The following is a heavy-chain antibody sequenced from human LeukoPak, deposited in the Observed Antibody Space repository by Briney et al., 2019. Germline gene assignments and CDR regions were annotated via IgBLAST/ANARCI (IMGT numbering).Heavy chain of an antibody. CDR2: INSDGSST. CDR3: AKFEQWLFRPNLDY. Sequence: GGSLRLSCAASGFTFSTYWMDWVRQAPGKGLVWVSRINSDGSSTIYADPVKGRFTISRDNSKNTLYLQMNSLRAEDTAVYYCAKFEQWLFRPNLDYWGQGTLVTVSS. D-gene: IGHD6-19*01. V-gene: IGHV3-74*01. CDR1: GFTFSTYW. J-gene: IGHJ4*02.